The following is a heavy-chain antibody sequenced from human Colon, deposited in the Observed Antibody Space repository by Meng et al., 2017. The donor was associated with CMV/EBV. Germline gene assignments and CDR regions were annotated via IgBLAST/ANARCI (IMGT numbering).Heavy chain of an antibody. J-gene: IGHJ4*02. CDR1: GFTFSNYA. V-gene: IGHV3-23*01. CDR2: ISGSGRNT. CDR3: AKEGIPASIPYFDF. Sequence: GESLKISCAASGFTFSNYAMSWVRQAPGKGLEWVSGISGSGRNTYYLDSVKGRFTISRDNSKGTVFLQMNSLTAGDTAVYYCAKEGIPASIPYFDFWGQGTLVTVSS. D-gene: IGHD2-2*01.